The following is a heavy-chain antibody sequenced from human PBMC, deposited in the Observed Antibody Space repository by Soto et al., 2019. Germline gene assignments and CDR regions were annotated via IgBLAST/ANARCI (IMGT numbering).Heavy chain of an antibody. V-gene: IGHV3-72*01. CDR2: SRDKARGYST. J-gene: IGHJ6*02. CDR3: TLGSQVNYFYFYGVNV. CDR1: GFTFSHRY. D-gene: IGHD3-10*01. Sequence: GSLRRSGVTSGFTFSHRYIDWVRQAPGKGLEWVGRSRDKARGYSTEYAAAVKDRFTISRDESRNSFYLQMNSLKSEDTAVYYCTLGSQVNYFYFYGVNVWGQGTKVTVSS.